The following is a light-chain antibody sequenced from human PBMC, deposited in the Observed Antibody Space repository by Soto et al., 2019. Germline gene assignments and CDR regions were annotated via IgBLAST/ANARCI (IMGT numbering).Light chain of an antibody. CDR3: QQYGSSPPT. CDR1: QSVSSNY. CDR2: GAS. J-gene: IGKJ1*01. Sequence: EIVLTQSPGTLSLSPGERATLSCRASQSVSSNYLAWYRRKPGQAPRLLIYGASSRATGIPDRFSGSGSGTEFTLTITRQEPEDFAVYYCQQYGSSPPTFGPGTRVEIK. V-gene: IGKV3-20*01.